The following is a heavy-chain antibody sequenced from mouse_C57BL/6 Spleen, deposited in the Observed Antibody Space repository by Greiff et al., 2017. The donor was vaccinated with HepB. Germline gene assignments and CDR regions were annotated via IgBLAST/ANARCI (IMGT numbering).Heavy chain of an antibody. V-gene: IGHV5-6*02. CDR3: ARHIPYAMDY. D-gene: IGHD1-3*01. Sequence: DVKLVESGGDLVKPGGSLKLSCAASGFTFSSYGMSWVRQTPDKRLEWVATISSGGSYTYYPDSVKGRFTISRDNAKNTLYLQMSSLKSEDTAMYYCARHIPYAMDYWGQGTSVTVSS. CDR1: GFTFSSYG. J-gene: IGHJ4*01. CDR2: ISSGGSYT.